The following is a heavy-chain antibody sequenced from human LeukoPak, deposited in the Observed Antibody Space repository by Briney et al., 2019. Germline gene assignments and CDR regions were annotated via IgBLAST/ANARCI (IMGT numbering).Heavy chain of an antibody. Sequence: PGGSLRLSCAASGFTFSSYAMSWVRQAPGKGLEWVSAISGSGGSTYYADSVKGRFTISRDNSKNTLYLQMNSLRAEDTAVYYCAKLRYYDSSGPYYMDVWGKGTTVTASS. CDR2: ISGSGGST. J-gene: IGHJ6*03. CDR3: AKLRYYDSSGPYYMDV. D-gene: IGHD3-22*01. V-gene: IGHV3-23*01. CDR1: GFTFSSYA.